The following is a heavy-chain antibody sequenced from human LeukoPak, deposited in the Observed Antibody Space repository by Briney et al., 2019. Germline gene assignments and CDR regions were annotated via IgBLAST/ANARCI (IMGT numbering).Heavy chain of an antibody. CDR2: IRSKGNNYAT. CDR1: GFNISGAA. J-gene: IGHJ3*02. D-gene: IGHD1-26*01. Sequence: GGSLKLSCAASGFNISGAAVHWAPQASGKGLEWVGHIRSKGNNYATAYTASVKGRFTISRDDSKSTAHLLMNSLKTEDVDVYCCSQGSYSTDDVFDIWGQGTMVTVSS. CDR3: SQGSYSTDDVFDI. V-gene: IGHV3-73*01.